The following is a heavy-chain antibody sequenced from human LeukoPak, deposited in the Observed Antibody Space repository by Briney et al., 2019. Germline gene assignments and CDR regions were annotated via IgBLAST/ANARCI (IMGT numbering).Heavy chain of an antibody. CDR3: AKDRRSGWDVSRGLDY. CDR1: GFSFDDYA. D-gene: IGHD6-19*01. CDR2: ISWNSDSR. V-gene: IGHV3-9*01. J-gene: IGHJ4*02. Sequence: GRSLRLSCVAPGFSFDDYAMHWVRQAPGKGLEWVSGISWNSDSRDYADSVKGRFTISRDNAKNSLYLQMNSLRTEDTALYFCAKDRRSGWDVSRGLDYWGQGTLVTVSS.